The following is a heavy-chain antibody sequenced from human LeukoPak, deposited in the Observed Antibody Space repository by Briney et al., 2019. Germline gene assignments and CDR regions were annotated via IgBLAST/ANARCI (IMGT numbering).Heavy chain of an antibody. CDR1: GGSISSYY. D-gene: IGHD5-12*01. CDR3: AREGEGEYSGYERH. J-gene: IGHJ4*02. Sequence: SETLSLTCTVSGGSISSYYWSWIRQPPGKGLEWIGYIYYSGSTNYNPSLKSRVTISVDTSKNQFSLKLSSVTAADTAVYYCAREGEGEYSGYERHWGQGTLVTVSS. CDR2: IYYSGST. V-gene: IGHV4-59*01.